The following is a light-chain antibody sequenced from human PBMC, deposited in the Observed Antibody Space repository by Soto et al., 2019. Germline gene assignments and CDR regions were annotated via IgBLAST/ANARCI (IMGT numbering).Light chain of an antibody. V-gene: IGKV1-39*01. CDR1: QSISKY. J-gene: IGKJ2*01. CDR2: TAS. Sequence: DIQMTQSPSSLSASVGDRVTITCRASQSISKYLHWYQQKPGKAPKLLIYTASSLESGVPSRFSGSGSGTDFTLTISSLQPEDFASYFCHQSYRAPHTFGQGTKLEIK. CDR3: HQSYRAPHT.